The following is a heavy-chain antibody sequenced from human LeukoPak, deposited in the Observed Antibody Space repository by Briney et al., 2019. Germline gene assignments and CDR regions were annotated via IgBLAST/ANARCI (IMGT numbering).Heavy chain of an antibody. CDR2: INPNSGGT. CDR1: GYIFTGYY. Sequence: ASVKVSCKASGYIFTGYYMHWVRQAPGQGLEWMGWINPNSGGTNYAQKFQGRVTMTRDTSISTAYMELSRLRSDDTAVYYCARDYHYYGSGSYSAFDIWGQGTMVTVSS. D-gene: IGHD3-10*01. CDR3: ARDYHYYGSGSYSAFDI. V-gene: IGHV1-2*02. J-gene: IGHJ3*02.